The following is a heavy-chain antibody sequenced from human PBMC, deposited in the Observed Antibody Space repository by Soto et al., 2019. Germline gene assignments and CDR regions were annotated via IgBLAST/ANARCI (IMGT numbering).Heavy chain of an antibody. V-gene: IGHV4-59*08. CDR1: GGSISSYY. CDR3: ARHDWDPNYYMDV. J-gene: IGHJ6*03. D-gene: IGHD2-21*01. CDR2: IYYSGST. Sequence: SETLSLTCTVSGGSISSYYWSWIRQPPGKGLEWIGYIYYSGSTNYNPSLKSRVTISVDTSKNQFSLKLSSVTAADTAVYYCARHDWDPNYYMDVWGKGTTVTVSS.